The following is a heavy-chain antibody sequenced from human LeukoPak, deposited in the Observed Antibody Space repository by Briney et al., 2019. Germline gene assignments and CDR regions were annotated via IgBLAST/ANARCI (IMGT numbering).Heavy chain of an antibody. CDR2: ISSSGSTI. Sequence: PGGSLRLSCAASGFTFSSYEMNWVRQAPGKGLEWVSYISSSGSTIYYADSVKGRFTISRDNAKNSLYLQMNSLRAEDTAVYYCARAVVRGVFCDYWGQGTLVTVSS. V-gene: IGHV3-48*03. D-gene: IGHD3-10*01. CDR3: ARAVVRGVFCDY. CDR1: GFTFSSYE. J-gene: IGHJ4*02.